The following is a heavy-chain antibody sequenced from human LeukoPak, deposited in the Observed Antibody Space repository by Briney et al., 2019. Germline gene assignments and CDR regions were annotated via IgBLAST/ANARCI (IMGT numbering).Heavy chain of an antibody. V-gene: IGHV3-48*04. D-gene: IGHD3-16*02. J-gene: IGHJ4*02. CDR3: AKDLLYSDVWGSYRPNPLDY. CDR2: ISSSSSTI. Sequence: GGSLRLSCAASGFTFSSYSMNWVRQAPGKGLEWVSYISSSSSTIYYADSVKGRFTISRDNAKNSLYLQMNSLRAEDTAVYYCAKDLLYSDVWGSYRPNPLDYWGQGTLVTVSS. CDR1: GFTFSSYS.